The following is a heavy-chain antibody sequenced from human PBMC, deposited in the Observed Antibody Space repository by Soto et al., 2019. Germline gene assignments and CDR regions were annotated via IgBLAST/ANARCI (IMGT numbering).Heavy chain of an antibody. D-gene: IGHD6-13*01. Sequence: ASVKVSCKTSGYTFTNYGISWVRQAPGQGLEWMGWISAHTGNTNYAQKFQGRVTMTTDTSTSTAYMELRSLRSDDTAVYYCARVLGYNSSWWRHTAFDIWGQGTMVTVAS. CDR1: GYTFTNYG. J-gene: IGHJ3*02. CDR3: ARVLGYNSSWWRHTAFDI. V-gene: IGHV1-18*01. CDR2: ISAHTGNT.